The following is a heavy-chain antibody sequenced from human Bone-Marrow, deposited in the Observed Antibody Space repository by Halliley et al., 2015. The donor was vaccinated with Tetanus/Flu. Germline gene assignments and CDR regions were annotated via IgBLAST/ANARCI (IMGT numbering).Heavy chain of an antibody. CDR2: IFYSGNT. D-gene: IGHD3-10*01. CDR3: ARSGSGNYEGWLDP. CDR1: GGSISPYH. V-gene: IGHV4-59*01. J-gene: IGHJ5*02. Sequence: TLSLTCTVSGGSISPYHWSWIRQPPGKGLEWIGYIFYSGNTNYNPSLKSRVTISVDTSKNQFSLRLSSVTPADTAVYYCARSGSGNYEGWLDPWGQGTLVPVSS.